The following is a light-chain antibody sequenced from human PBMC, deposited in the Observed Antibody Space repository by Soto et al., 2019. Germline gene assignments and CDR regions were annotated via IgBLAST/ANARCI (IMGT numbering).Light chain of an antibody. V-gene: IGKV3-15*01. Sequence: EMIMTQSPATLPGSALTRAAISCRASQSVSNNLAWYQQKPGQAPRLLIYGASTRATGSPARFSGSGSGTEFTLTISSLQSEDFAVYYCQQYNNWPPWTFGQGTKVQI. CDR2: GAS. CDR3: QQYNNWPPWT. CDR1: QSVSNN. J-gene: IGKJ1*01.